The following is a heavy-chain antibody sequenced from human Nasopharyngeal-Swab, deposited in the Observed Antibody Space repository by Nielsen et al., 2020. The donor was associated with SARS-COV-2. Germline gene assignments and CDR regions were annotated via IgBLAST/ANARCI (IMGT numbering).Heavy chain of an antibody. V-gene: IGHV3-33*01. CDR1: GFTFSSYG. Sequence: GSLRLSCAASGFTFSSYGMHWVRQAPGKGLEWVAVIWYDGSNKYYADSVKGRFTISRDNSKNTLYLQMNSLRAEDTAVYYCARARGSSGYYYDYYYYMDVWGKGTTVTVSS. CDR3: ARARGSSGYYYDYYYYMDV. CDR2: IWYDGSNK. J-gene: IGHJ6*03. D-gene: IGHD3-22*01.